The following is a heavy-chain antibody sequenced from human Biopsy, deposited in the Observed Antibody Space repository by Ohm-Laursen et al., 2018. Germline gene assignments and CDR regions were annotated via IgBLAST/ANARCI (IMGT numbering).Heavy chain of an antibody. CDR3: ARGSNDFGGLYFPR. Sequence: SDTLSLTCTVSGGSFTGHYWSWIRQPPGKGLEWIGHISCTGYTSYNASLKSRVTISVDTSRNHFSLRLSSLTAADTAVYYCARGSNDFGGLYFPRWGQGTLVTVSS. V-gene: IGHV4-59*11. J-gene: IGHJ4*02. CDR1: GGSFTGHY. CDR2: ISCTGYT. D-gene: IGHD4-23*01.